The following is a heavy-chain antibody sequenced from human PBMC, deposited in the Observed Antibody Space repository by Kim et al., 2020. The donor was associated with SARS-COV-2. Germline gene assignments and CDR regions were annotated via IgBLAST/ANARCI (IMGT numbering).Heavy chain of an antibody. CDR3: AVSLATGIAVAGTLEGY. CDR1: GFTFSSYS. V-gene: IGHV3-21*01. Sequence: GGSLRLSCAASGFTFSSYSMNWVRQAPGKGLEWVSSISSSSSYIYYADSVKGRFTISRDNAKNSLYLQMNSLRAEDTAVYYCAVSLATGIAVAGTLEGYWGQGTLVTVSS. CDR2: ISSSSSYI. J-gene: IGHJ4*02. D-gene: IGHD6-19*01.